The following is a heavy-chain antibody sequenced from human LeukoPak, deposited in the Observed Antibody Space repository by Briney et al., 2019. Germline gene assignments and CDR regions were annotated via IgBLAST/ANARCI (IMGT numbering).Heavy chain of an antibody. Sequence: GGSLRLSCAASGFTFSSYAMSWVRQAPGKGLEWVAAISGSGGSTYYADSVKGRFTSSRDNFKNTLYLQMNSLRAEDTAVYYCAKEVIVGVSFDYWGQGTLATVSS. CDR1: GFTFSSYA. J-gene: IGHJ4*02. V-gene: IGHV3-23*01. CDR3: AKEVIVGVSFDY. D-gene: IGHD1-26*01. CDR2: ISGSGGST.